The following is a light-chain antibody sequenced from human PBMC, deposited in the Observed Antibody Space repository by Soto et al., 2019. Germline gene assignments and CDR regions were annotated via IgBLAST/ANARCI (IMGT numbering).Light chain of an antibody. V-gene: IGLV2-14*01. CDR3: SSYTSGSTLL. CDR1: SSDVGGYKY. J-gene: IGLJ2*01. Sequence: QSALTQPASVSGSPGQSITISCTGTSSDVGGYKYVSWYQQHPGKAPKLMIYEVSHRPSGASNRFSGSKSGNTASLTISGLQADDEADYYCSSYTSGSTLLFGGGTKLTVL. CDR2: EVS.